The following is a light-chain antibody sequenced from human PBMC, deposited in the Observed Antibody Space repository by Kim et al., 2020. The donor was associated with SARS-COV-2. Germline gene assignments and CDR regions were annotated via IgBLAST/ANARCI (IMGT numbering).Light chain of an antibody. J-gene: IGLJ1*01. Sequence: QSITISCTGTSSDVGSYNYVSWYQQHPGKAPKVMIYDVSNRPSGVSNRFSGCKSGNTASLTISGLQAEDEADYYCSSYTRSSTNYVFGTGTKVTVL. CDR1: SSDVGSYNY. CDR3: SSYTRSSTNYV. CDR2: DVS. V-gene: IGLV2-14*03.